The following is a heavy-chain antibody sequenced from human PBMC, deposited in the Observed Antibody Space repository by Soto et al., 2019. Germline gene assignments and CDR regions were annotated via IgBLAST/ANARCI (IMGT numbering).Heavy chain of an antibody. CDR3: ARTAPCSSTSCYTFWFDP. V-gene: IGHV3-30*03. J-gene: IGHJ5*02. Sequence: GGSLRLSCAASGFDFRTYVMHWVRQAPGKGLEWVAVTSYDESNKYYADSVKGRFTISRDNSKNTLYLQMNSLRAEDTAVYYCARTAPCSSTSCYTFWFDPWGQGTLVTVSS. D-gene: IGHD2-2*02. CDR1: GFDFRTYV. CDR2: TSYDESNK.